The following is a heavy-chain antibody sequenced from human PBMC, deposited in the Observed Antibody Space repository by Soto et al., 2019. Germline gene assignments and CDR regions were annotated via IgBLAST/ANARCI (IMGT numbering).Heavy chain of an antibody. V-gene: IGHV3-7*04. J-gene: IGHJ4*02. CDR2: IKQDGSEK. D-gene: IGHD3-22*01. Sequence: PGGSLRLSCAASGFTFSSYWMSWVRQAPGKGLEWVANIKQDGSEKYYVDSVKGRFTISRDNAKNSLYLQMNSLRAEDTAVYYCARDWYYYDSSGLCDYWGQGTLVTVPS. CDR3: ARDWYYYDSSGLCDY. CDR1: GFTFSSYW.